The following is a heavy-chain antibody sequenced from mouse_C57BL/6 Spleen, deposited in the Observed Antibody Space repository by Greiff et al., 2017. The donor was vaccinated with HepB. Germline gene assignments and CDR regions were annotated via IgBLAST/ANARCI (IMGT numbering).Heavy chain of an antibody. J-gene: IGHJ4*01. CDR1: GYTFTSYW. CDR3: ARLRSSAIDY. CDR2: INPSNGGT. D-gene: IGHD1-1*01. V-gene: IGHV1-53*01. Sequence: QVQLQQPGTELVKPGASVKLSCKASGYTFTSYWMHWVKQRPGQGLEWIGNINPSNGGTNYNGKFKGKATLTADKSSSTAYMQLSSLTSEDSAFYCYARLRSSAIDYWGQGTTVTVSS.